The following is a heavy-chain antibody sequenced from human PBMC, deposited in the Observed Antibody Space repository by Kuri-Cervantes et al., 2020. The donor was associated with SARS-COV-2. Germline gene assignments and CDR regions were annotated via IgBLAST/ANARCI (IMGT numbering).Heavy chain of an antibody. CDR1: GFTFSSYG. Sequence: GESLKISCAASGFTFSSYGMHWVRQAPGKGLEWVAVISYDGSNKYYADSVKGRFTISRDNSKNTLYLQMSSLRAEDTAVYYCARAWTVIVATANEGYFDYWGQGTLVTVSS. D-gene: IGHD5-12*01. V-gene: IGHV3-30*03. CDR3: ARAWTVIVATANEGYFDY. CDR2: ISYDGSNK. J-gene: IGHJ4*02.